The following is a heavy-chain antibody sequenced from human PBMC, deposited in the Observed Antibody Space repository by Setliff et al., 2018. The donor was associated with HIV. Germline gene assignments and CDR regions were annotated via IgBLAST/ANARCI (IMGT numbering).Heavy chain of an antibody. CDR2: IYTSGST. V-gene: IGHV4-61*09. CDR1: GGSISNGYYY. D-gene: IGHD3-10*01. J-gene: IGHJ6*03. CDR3: ARGGREYGVNYYHYYMDV. Sequence: KPSETLSLTCTVSGGSISNGYYYWSWIRQPAGKGLEWIGHIYTSGSTKYNPSLKSRVTISVDTSKNQFSLKLSSVTAADTAVYYCARGGREYGVNYYHYYMDVWGKGTTVTVSS.